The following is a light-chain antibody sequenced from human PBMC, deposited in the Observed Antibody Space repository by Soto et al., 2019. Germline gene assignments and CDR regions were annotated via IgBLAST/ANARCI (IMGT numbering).Light chain of an antibody. CDR2: EVT. Sequence: QSVLTQPPSASGSPGQSVTISCTGTSSDVGGYNYVSWYQQHPGKAPKLMIYEVTKRPSGVPDRFSGSKSDNTASLTVSGLQAEDEADYYCSSYAGSNFVVFGGGTQVTVL. V-gene: IGLV2-8*01. J-gene: IGLJ2*01. CDR3: SSYAGSNFVV. CDR1: SSDVGGYNY.